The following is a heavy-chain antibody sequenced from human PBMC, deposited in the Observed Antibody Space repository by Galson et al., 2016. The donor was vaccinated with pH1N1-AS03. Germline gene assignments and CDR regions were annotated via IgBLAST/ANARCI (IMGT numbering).Heavy chain of an antibody. Sequence: LSLTCTVSGGSVNGYYWTWIRQPPGKGLEWIGQIFYIGDTLYTPSLRGRVTMSVDTSKNRLSLRLSSVTAADTAVYYCGRHLRSSYSMDVWGQGTTVTVSS. J-gene: IGHJ6*02. CDR2: IFYIGDT. V-gene: IGHV4-59*08. D-gene: IGHD2-15*01. CDR1: GGSVNGYY. CDR3: GRHLRSSYSMDV.